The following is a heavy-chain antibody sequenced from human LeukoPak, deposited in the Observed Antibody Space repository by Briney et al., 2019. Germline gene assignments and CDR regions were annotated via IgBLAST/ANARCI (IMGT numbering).Heavy chain of an antibody. CDR2: ISGSGGST. Sequence: GGSLRLPCAASGFTFSSYAMSWVRQAPGKGLEWVSAISGSGGSTYYADSVKGRFTISRDNSKNTLYLQMNSLRAEDTAVYYCAKVFRVVVAATGDFDYWGQGTLVTVSS. CDR1: GFTFSSYA. D-gene: IGHD2-15*01. CDR3: AKVFRVVVAATGDFDY. J-gene: IGHJ4*02. V-gene: IGHV3-23*01.